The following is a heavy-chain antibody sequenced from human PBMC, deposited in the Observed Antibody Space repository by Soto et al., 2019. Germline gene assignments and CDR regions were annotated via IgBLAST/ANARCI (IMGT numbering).Heavy chain of an antibody. Sequence: ASVKVSCKASGDTFASFGFSWVRQAPGQELEWLGWISAYNGNTHYAQKVRDRVTLTTDTSTNTAYMELRSLTSDDTAVYYCARDQESITDRTLQYWGQGTRVTVS. CDR3: ARDQESITDRTLQY. CDR2: ISAYNGNT. J-gene: IGHJ4*02. D-gene: IGHD3-10*01. V-gene: IGHV1-18*01. CDR1: GDTFASFG.